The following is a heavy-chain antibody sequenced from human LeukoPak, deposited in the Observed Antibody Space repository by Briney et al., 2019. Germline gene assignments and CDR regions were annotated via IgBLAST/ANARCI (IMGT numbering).Heavy chain of an antibody. D-gene: IGHD4-11*01. Sequence: SETLSLTCTVSGGSISSSSYNWDWIRQPPGKGLEWIGGIYYSGSTYYNPSLRSRVTISEDTSKNQFSLKLTSVTAADTAVYYCARRYSNALDYWGQGTPVTVSS. J-gene: IGHJ4*02. CDR2: IYYSGST. CDR3: ARRYSNALDY. V-gene: IGHV4-39*01. CDR1: GGSISSSSYN.